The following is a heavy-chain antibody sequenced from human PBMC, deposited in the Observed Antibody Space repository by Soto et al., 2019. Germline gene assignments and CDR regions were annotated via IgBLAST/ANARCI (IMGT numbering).Heavy chain of an antibody. CDR3: ARIAVGQQLTRKPSHYYYYMDV. D-gene: IGHD6-13*01. V-gene: IGHV1-46*03. J-gene: IGHJ6*03. CDR1: GYTFTSYY. CDR2: INPSGGST. Sequence: GASVKVSCKASGYTFTSYYMHWVRQAPGQGLEWMGIINPSGGSTSYAQKFQGRVTMTRDTSTSTVYMELSSLRSEDTAVYYCARIAVGQQLTRKPSHYYYYMDVWGKGTTVTVSS.